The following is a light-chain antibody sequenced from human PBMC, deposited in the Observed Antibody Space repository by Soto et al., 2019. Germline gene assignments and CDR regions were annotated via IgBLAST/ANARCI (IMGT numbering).Light chain of an antibody. CDR1: SSNIGSHP. J-gene: IGLJ2*01. CDR3: AAWDDSLNGVV. V-gene: IGLV1-44*01. CDR2: SNT. Sequence: QSVLTQPPSASGTPGQTIAISCSGGSSNIGSHPVNWYQQLPGTAPRLLIYSNTQRPSGVPDRFSGSKSGTSASLAISGLQSEYEGDYYCAAWDDSLNGVVFGGGTKVTVL.